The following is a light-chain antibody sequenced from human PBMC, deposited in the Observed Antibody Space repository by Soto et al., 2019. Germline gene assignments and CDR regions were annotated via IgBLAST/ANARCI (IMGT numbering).Light chain of an antibody. CDR1: QDISNY. Sequence: DIQMTQSPSSLSASVGDRVTITCRASQDISNYLAWYQQKPGKVPKLLIYAAFTLQSGVPSRFSASGSGTDFTLTISGLQPEDVATYYCQKYNSALFTFGPGTKVDIK. CDR3: QKYNSALFT. V-gene: IGKV1-27*01. J-gene: IGKJ3*01. CDR2: AAF.